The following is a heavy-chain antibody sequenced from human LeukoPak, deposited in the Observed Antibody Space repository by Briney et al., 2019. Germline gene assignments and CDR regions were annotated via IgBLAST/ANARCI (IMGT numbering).Heavy chain of an antibody. J-gene: IGHJ4*02. CDR1: GFTVSTNY. CDR3: ARESNSGYYLSY. Sequence: GGSLRLSCAASGFTVSTNYMSWVRQAPGKGLEWVSVIYSGGRTYYADSVKGRFTISRDNSKNTLYLQMNSLRAEDTAVYYCARESNSGYYLSYWGQGTLVTVSS. D-gene: IGHD3-22*01. CDR2: IYSGGRT. V-gene: IGHV3-66*01.